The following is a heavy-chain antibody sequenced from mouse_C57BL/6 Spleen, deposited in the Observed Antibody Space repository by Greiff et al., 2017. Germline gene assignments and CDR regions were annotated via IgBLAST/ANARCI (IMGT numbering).Heavy chain of an antibody. V-gene: IGHV1-82*01. CDR1: GYAFSSSW. D-gene: IGHD2-5*01. CDR2: IYPGDGDT. CDR3: ANARYSNYGAY. Sequence: QVQLKESGPELVQPGASVKISCKASGYAFSSSWMNWVKQRPGKGLEWIGRIYPGDGDTNYNGKFKGKATLTADKSSSTAYMQLSSLTTEDSAVYYCANARYSNYGAYWGQGTLVTVSA. J-gene: IGHJ3*01.